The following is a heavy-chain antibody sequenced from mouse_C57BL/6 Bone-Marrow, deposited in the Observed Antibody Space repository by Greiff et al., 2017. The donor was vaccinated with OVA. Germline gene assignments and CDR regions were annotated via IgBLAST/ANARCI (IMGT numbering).Heavy chain of an antibody. CDR3: ARHEDGDGSRYEYFDV. J-gene: IGHJ1*03. CDR1: GYTFTEYT. D-gene: IGHD1-1*01. CDR2: FYPGSGSI. V-gene: IGHV1-62-2*01. Sequence: VQLQQSGAELVKPGASVKLSCKASGYTFTEYTIHWVKQRSGQGLEWIGWFYPGSGSIKYTEKFKDKATLTAHKSSSTFYLELSRLTSEDSAVYFCARHEDGDGSRYEYFDVWGTGTTVTVSS.